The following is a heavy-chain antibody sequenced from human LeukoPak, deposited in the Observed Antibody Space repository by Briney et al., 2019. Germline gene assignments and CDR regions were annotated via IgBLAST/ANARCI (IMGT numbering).Heavy chain of an antibody. D-gene: IGHD6-19*01. CDR1: GFTFSSYS. V-gene: IGHV3-21*01. CDR3: AREGDSSGWYLAAAGY. Sequence: GGSLRLSCAASGFTFSSYSMNWVRQAPGKGLEWVSSISSSSSYIYYADSVKGRFTISRDNAKNSLYLQMNSLRAEDTAVYYCAREGDSSGWYLAAAGYWGQGTLVTVSS. CDR2: ISSSSSYI. J-gene: IGHJ4*02.